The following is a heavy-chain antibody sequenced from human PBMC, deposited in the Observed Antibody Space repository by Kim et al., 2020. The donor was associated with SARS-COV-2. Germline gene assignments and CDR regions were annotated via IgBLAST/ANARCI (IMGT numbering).Heavy chain of an antibody. D-gene: IGHD3-3*02. J-gene: IGHJ4*02. Sequence: GGSLRLSCAVSEFTFSNDWTYWARQAPGKGLEWVANIKPDGSEKYYVDSVKGRFSISRDNTKQLVYLQMNSLRVEDTAVYYCASRILGGQGTLVTVSS. V-gene: IGHV3-7*01. CDR2: IKPDGSEK. CDR1: EFTFSNDW. CDR3: ASRIL.